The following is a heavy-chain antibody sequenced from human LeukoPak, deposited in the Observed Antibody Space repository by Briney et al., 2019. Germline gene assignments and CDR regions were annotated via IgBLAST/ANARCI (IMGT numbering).Heavy chain of an antibody. CDR2: INWNGGST. D-gene: IGHD3-10*01. Sequence: GGSLRLSCAASGFTFDDHGMSWVRQAPGKGLEWVSGINWNGGSTGYADSVKGRFTISRDNAKNSLYLQMNSLRAEDTAVYYCAKDDAWLRFGEWSQGTLVTVSS. CDR1: GFTFDDHG. CDR3: AKDDAWLRFGE. V-gene: IGHV3-20*04. J-gene: IGHJ4*02.